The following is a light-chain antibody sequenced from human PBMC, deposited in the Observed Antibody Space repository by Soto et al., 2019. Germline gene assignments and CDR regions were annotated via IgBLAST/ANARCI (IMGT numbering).Light chain of an antibody. CDR2: DVS. CDR3: SSYTSSSTRV. J-gene: IGLJ2*01. Sequence: QSALTQPASVSGSHGQSITISCTGSSSDVGGYNYVSWYQQHPGKAPKLMIYDVSDRPSGVSNRISGSKSGNTASLTISGLQAEDEADYYCSSYTSSSTRVLGGGTKVTVL. V-gene: IGLV2-14*01. CDR1: SSDVGGYNY.